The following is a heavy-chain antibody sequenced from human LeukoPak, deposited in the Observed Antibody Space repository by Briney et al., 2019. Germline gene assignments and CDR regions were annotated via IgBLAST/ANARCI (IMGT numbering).Heavy chain of an antibody. CDR2: IYYSGST. CDR3: ARDLGY. J-gene: IGHJ4*02. V-gene: IGHV4-59*01. Sequence: SETLSLTCTVSGGSIGSYYWSWIRQPPGKGLEWIGYIYYSGSTNYNPSLKSRVTISVDTSKNQFSLKRSSVTAADTAVYYCARDLGYWGQGTLVTVSS. CDR1: GGSIGSYY.